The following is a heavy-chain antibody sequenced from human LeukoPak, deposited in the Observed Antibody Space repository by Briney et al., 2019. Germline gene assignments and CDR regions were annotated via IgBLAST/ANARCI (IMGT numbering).Heavy chain of an antibody. CDR2: ISPSGSST. J-gene: IGHJ4*02. V-gene: IGHV1-46*01. CDR1: GYTFTSHY. Sequence: GASVKVSCKASGYTFTSHYMHWVRQAPGQGLEWMGIISPSGSSTSYAQKFQGRVTMTRDTSTSTVYMDLSSLTSEDTAVYYCARAYGYDYRTYFDYWDQGTLVTVSS. CDR3: ARAYGYDYRTYFDY. D-gene: IGHD5-12*01.